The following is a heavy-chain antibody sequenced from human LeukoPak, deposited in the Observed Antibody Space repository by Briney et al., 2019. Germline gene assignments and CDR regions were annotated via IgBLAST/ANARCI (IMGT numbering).Heavy chain of an antibody. CDR3: ARGGFGYVYFDY. CDR1: GFTLSAYW. V-gene: IGHV3-7*01. D-gene: IGHD3-16*01. Sequence: PGGSLRLSCVASGFTLSAYWMSWVRQAPGKGLEWVAHIKQDGSEKYSVDSVKGRFTISRDNAKNSLYLQMNSLRAEDTAVYYCARGGFGYVYFDYWGQGTLVTVSS. J-gene: IGHJ4*02. CDR2: IKQDGSEK.